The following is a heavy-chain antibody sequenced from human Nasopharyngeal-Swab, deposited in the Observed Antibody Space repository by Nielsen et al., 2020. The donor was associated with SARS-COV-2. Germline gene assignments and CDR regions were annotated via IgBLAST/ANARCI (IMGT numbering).Heavy chain of an antibody. Sequence: VRQAPGKGLEWVSSISSSSSYIYYADSVKGRFTISRDNAKNSLYLQMNSLRAEDTAVYYCARDGYGDYEDAFDIWGQGTMVTVSS. V-gene: IGHV3-21*01. CDR2: ISSSSSYI. CDR3: ARDGYGDYEDAFDI. J-gene: IGHJ3*02. D-gene: IGHD4-17*01.